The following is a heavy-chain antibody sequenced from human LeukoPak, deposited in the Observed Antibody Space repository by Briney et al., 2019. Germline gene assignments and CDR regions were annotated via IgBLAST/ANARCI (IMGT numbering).Heavy chain of an antibody. Sequence: SETLSLTCTVSGGSISSYYWSWIRQPPGKGLEWIGYIYYSGSTNYNPSLKSRVTISVDTSKDQFSLKLRSVTAADTAVYYCARGGGGWYEDYWGQGTLVTVSS. D-gene: IGHD6-19*01. CDR1: GGSISSYY. V-gene: IGHV4-59*01. J-gene: IGHJ4*02. CDR3: ARGGGGWYEDY. CDR2: IYYSGST.